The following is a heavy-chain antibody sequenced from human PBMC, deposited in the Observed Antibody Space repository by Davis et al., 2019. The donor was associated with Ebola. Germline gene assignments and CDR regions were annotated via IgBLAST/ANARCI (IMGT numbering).Heavy chain of an antibody. D-gene: IGHD1-14*01. CDR2: IYYSGST. Sequence: PSETLSLTCTVSGGSISSYYSSWIRQLPGKGLEWIGYIYYSGSTNYNPSLKSRVTISVDTSKNQFSLKLSAVTAADTAVYYCARGHRGRAYYYYYYMDVWGKGTTVTVSS. CDR1: GGSISSYY. CDR3: ARGHRGRAYYYYYYMDV. J-gene: IGHJ6*03. V-gene: IGHV4-59*01.